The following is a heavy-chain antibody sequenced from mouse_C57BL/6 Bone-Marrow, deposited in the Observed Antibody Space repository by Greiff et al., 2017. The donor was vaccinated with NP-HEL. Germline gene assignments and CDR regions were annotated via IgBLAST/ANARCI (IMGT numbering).Heavy chain of an antibody. Sequence: VQLQQSGAELVKPGASVKMSCKASGYTFTSYWITWVKQRPGQGLEWIGDIYPGSGSTNYNEKFKSKATLTVDKSSSTAYMQLSSLTSEDSAIYYCARITTVVAAGDYWGQGTTLTVSS. CDR3: ARITTVVAAGDY. CDR2: IYPGSGST. J-gene: IGHJ2*01. D-gene: IGHD1-1*01. V-gene: IGHV1-55*01. CDR1: GYTFTSYW.